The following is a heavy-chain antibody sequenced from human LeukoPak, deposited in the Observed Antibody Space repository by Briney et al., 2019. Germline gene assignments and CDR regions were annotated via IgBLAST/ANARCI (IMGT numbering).Heavy chain of an antibody. CDR3: ARASEWFGNEN. Sequence: SETLPLTCSVSGGSISSSSYYLAWIRQPPGKGLEWIGTMYYNGSTYYNPSLKSRVSISVDTSKNQFSLKLSSVTAADTAVYYCARASEWFGNENWGQGTLVTVSS. D-gene: IGHD3-10*01. CDR1: GGSISSSSYY. J-gene: IGHJ4*02. V-gene: IGHV4-39*07. CDR2: MYYNGST.